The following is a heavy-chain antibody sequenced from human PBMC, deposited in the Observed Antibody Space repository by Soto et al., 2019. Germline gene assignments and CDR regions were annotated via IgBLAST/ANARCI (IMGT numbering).Heavy chain of an antibody. CDR1: GFTLSSYA. Sequence: GGSLRLSCAASGFTLSSYAMSWVRQAPGKGLEWVSAISGSGNRTFHADSVKGRFTISRDNSKNALYLQMNSLRVEDTAVYYCAKEVTSGSYSHYYYGLDVWGQGTTVTVSS. CDR2: ISGSGNRT. CDR3: AKEVTSGSYSHYYYGLDV. J-gene: IGHJ6*02. V-gene: IGHV3-23*01. D-gene: IGHD1-26*01.